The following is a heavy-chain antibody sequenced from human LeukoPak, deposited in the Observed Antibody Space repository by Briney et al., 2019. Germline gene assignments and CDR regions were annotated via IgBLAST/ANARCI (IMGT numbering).Heavy chain of an antibody. CDR2: LYSDDTT. V-gene: IGHV3-66*01. J-gene: IGHJ4*02. CDR3: ARDQGPLDY. Sequence: GGSLRLSCAASGFIVNSNYMNWVRQAPGKGLEWVSVLYSDDTTYYADSVKGRFTTSRDNSKNTLYLQMNSLRAEDTAVYYCARDQGPLDYWGQGTLVTVSS. CDR1: GFIVNSNY.